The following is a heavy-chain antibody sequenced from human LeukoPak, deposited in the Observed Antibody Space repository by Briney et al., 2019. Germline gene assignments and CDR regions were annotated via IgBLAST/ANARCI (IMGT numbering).Heavy chain of an antibody. CDR2: INPSGGST. D-gene: IGHD3-3*01. J-gene: IGHJ4*02. CDR3: VRDTIFGVVMTYYFDY. V-gene: IGHV1-46*01. CDR1: GCTFTSYY. Sequence: GASVKVSCKASGCTFTSYYMHWVRQAPGQGLEWMGIINPSGGSTSYAQKFQGRVTMTRDTSTSTVYMELSSLRSEDTAVYYCVRDTIFGVVMTYYFDYWGQGTLVTVSS.